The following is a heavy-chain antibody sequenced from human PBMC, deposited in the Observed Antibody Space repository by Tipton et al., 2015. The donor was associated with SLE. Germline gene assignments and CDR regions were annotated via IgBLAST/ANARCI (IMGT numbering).Heavy chain of an antibody. D-gene: IGHD3-3*01. J-gene: IGHJ3*02. CDR2: ISSNGGST. CDR1: GFTFSSYA. Sequence: SLRLSCSASGFTFSSYAMHWVRQAPGKGLEYVSAISSNGGSTYYADSVKGRFTISRDNSKNTLYLQMNSLRAEDTAVYYCAKVGGIRMTIFGEVGAFDIWGQGRMVAVAS. CDR3: AKVGGIRMTIFGEVGAFDI. V-gene: IGHV3-64*04.